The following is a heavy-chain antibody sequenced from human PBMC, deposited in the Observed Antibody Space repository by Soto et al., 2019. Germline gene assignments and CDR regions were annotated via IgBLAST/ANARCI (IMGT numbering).Heavy chain of an antibody. J-gene: IGHJ6*02. CDR1: GFTFSSYA. V-gene: IGHV3-23*01. D-gene: IGHD6-19*01. CDR2: ISGSGGST. Sequence: GESLKISCAASGFTFSSYAMSWVRQAPGKGLEWVSAISGSGGSTYYADSVKGRFTIPRDNSKNTLYLQMNSLRAEDTAVYYCASRAIAVAGTSYYYGMDVWGQGTTVTVSS. CDR3: ASRAIAVAGTSYYYGMDV.